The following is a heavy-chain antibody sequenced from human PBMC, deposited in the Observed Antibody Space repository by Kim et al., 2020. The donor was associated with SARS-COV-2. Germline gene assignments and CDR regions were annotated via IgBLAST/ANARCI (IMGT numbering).Heavy chain of an antibody. D-gene: IGHD4-17*01. Sequence: YSPSFQGQVTISADKSISTAYLQWSSLKASDTAMYYCARPYGGNTWYFDLWGRGTLVTVSS. J-gene: IGHJ2*01. V-gene: IGHV5-51*01. CDR3: ARPYGGNTWYFDL.